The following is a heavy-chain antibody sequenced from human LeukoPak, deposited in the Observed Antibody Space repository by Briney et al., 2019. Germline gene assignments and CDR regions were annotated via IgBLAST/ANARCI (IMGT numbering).Heavy chain of an antibody. Sequence: PGGSLRLSCAASGFTFSSYSMNWVRQAPGKGLEWVSYISSSSSTIYYADSVKGRFTISRDNAKNSLYLQMNSLRAEDTAVYYCRYYDFWSGGYYGMDVWGQGTTVTVSS. CDR1: GFTFSSYS. CDR3: RYYDFWSGGYYGMDV. J-gene: IGHJ6*02. V-gene: IGHV3-48*01. CDR2: ISSSSSTI. D-gene: IGHD3-3*01.